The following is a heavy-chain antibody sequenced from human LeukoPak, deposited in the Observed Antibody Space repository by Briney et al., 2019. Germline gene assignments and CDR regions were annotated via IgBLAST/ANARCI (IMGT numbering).Heavy chain of an antibody. CDR1: GFTFSSYA. J-gene: IGHJ4*02. CDR2: ISGSGGST. V-gene: IGHV3-23*01. CDR3: AKDLEKVGATYYFDY. Sequence: GGSLRLSCAASGFTFSSYAMSWVRQAPGKGLEWVSAISGSGGSTYYADSVKGRFTISRDNSKNTLYLQMNSLRAEDTAVYYCAKDLEKVGATYYFDYWGQGTLVTVSS. D-gene: IGHD1-26*01.